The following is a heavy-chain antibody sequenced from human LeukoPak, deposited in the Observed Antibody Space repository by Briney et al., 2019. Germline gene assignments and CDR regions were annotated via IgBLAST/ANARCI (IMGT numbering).Heavy chain of an antibody. J-gene: IGHJ5*02. V-gene: IGHV5-51*01. D-gene: IGHD3-3*01. CDR3: AREARGYDFWSGYFGSWFDP. CDR1: GYSFTSYW. Sequence: GESLKISCKGSGYSFTSYWIGWVRQMPGKGLEWMGIIYPGDSDTRYSPSFQGQVTISADKSISPAYLQWSSLKASDTAMYYCAREARGYDFWSGYFGSWFDPWGQGTLVTVSS. CDR2: IYPGDSDT.